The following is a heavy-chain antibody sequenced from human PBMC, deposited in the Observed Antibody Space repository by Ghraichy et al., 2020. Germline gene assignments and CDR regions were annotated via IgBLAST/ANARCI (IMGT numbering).Heavy chain of an antibody. CDR2: INHSGST. J-gene: IGHJ6*02. Sequence: SETLSLTCAVYGGSFSGYYWSWIRQPPGKGLEWIGEINHSGSTNYNPSLKSRVTISVDTSKNQFSLKLSSVTAADTAVYYCARGYSSSIQGYYYGMDVWGQGTTVTVSS. D-gene: IGHD6-6*01. V-gene: IGHV4-34*01. CDR3: ARGYSSSIQGYYYGMDV. CDR1: GGSFSGYY.